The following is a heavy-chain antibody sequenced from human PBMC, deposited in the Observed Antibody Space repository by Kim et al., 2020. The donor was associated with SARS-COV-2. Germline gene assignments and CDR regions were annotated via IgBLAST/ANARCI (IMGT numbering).Heavy chain of an antibody. CDR3: ARDRLQLGYYYGMDV. D-gene: IGHD3-10*01. V-gene: IGHV1-2*02. Sequence: KCQGRVTMTRDTSISTAYMELSRLRSDDTAVYYCARDRLQLGYYYGMDVWGQGTTVTVSS. J-gene: IGHJ6*02.